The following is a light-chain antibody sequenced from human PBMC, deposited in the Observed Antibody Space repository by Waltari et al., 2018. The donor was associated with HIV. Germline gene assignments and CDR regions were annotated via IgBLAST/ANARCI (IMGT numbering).Light chain of an antibody. Sequence: EIVLTQSPATLSLSPGERATLSCRASQSVSSYLAWYQQKPGQAPRLLIYDASNRDTGSPDRFSGSGSGTDFTLTSRSQEPEDFAVYYCQQRSTWPRALTFGGGTKVQIK. J-gene: IGKJ4*01. CDR2: DAS. V-gene: IGKV3-11*01. CDR3: QQRSTWPRALT. CDR1: QSVSSY.